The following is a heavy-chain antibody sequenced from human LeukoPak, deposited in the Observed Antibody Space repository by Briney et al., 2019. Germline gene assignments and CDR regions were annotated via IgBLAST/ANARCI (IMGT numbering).Heavy chain of an antibody. Sequence: GASVKVSCKASGYTFTSYGISWVRQAPGQGLEWMGWISAYNGNTNYAQKLQGRVTMTTDTSTSTAYMELRSLRSDGTAVYYCARLAAAGTEDWFDPWGQGTLVTVSS. J-gene: IGHJ5*02. V-gene: IGHV1-18*01. CDR3: ARLAAAGTEDWFDP. CDR2: ISAYNGNT. D-gene: IGHD6-13*01. CDR1: GYTFTSYG.